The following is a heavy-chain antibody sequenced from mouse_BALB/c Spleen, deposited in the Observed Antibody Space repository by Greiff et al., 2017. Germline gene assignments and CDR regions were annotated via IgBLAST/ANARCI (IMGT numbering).Heavy chain of an antibody. CDR1: GYTFTDYN. V-gene: IGHV1-18*01. Sequence: VHVKQSGPELVKPGASVKIPCKASGYTFTDYNMDWVKQSHGKSLEWIGDINPNNGGTIYNQKFKGKATLTVDKSSSTAYMELRILTSEDTAVYYCASKGYYGSRYFDVWGAGTTVTVSS. CDR2: INPNNGGT. J-gene: IGHJ1*01. CDR3: ASKGYYGSRYFDV. D-gene: IGHD1-1*01.